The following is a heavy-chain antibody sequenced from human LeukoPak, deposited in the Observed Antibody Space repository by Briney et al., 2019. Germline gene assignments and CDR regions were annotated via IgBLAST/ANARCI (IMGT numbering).Heavy chain of an antibody. CDR1: GGSISSYY. CDR2: IYYSGST. D-gene: IGHD4-17*01. CDR3: ARGTVDYVDWFDP. J-gene: IGHJ5*02. Sequence: SETLSLTCTVSGGSISSYYWSWIRQPPGKGLEWIGYIYYSGSTNYNPSLKSRVTISVDTSKNQFSLKLSSVTAADTAVYYCARGTVDYVDWFDPWGQGTLVTVSS. V-gene: IGHV4-59*01.